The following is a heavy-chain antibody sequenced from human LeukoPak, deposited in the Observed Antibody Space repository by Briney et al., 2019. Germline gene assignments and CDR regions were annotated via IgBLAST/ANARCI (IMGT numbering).Heavy chain of an antibody. J-gene: IGHJ4*02. V-gene: IGHV4-34*01. D-gene: IGHD6-13*01. CDR3: ARDGAAGSFDY. Sequence: GSLRLSCATSGFTFSDAWMNWVRQPPGKGLEWIGEINHSGSTNYNPSLKSRVTISVDTSKNQFSLKLSSVTAADTAVYYCARDGAAGSFDYWGQGTLVTVSS. CDR1: GFTFSDAW. CDR2: INHSGST.